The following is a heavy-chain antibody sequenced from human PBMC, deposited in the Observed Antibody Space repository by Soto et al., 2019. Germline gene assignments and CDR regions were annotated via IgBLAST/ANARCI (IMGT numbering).Heavy chain of an antibody. D-gene: IGHD5-12*01. Sequence: SETLSLTCAVYGGSFSGYYWSWIRQQPGKGLEWIGEINHSGSTNYNPSLKSRVTISVDTSKNQFSLKLSSVTAADTAVYYCARGSRLGYYGMDVWGQGTTVTVS. V-gene: IGHV4-34*01. CDR1: GGSFSGYY. J-gene: IGHJ6*02. CDR3: ARGSRLGYYGMDV. CDR2: INHSGST.